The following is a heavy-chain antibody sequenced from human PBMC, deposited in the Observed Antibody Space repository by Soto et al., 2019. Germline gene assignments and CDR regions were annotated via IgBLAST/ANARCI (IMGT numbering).Heavy chain of an antibody. V-gene: IGHV3-23*01. CDR3: TQDGGSRDWLTVN. D-gene: IGHD3-9*01. Sequence: EVQLLESGGDLVQPGGSLRLSCAASGFTFTSYAMSWIRQAPGKGPEWDSAITGGGDNTYYADSVKGRFTISRDNSKNTLYLQMNSLRAEDTAFYYCTQDGGSRDWLTVNWGQGTLVTVSS. CDR1: GFTFTSYA. CDR2: ITGGGDNT. J-gene: IGHJ4*02.